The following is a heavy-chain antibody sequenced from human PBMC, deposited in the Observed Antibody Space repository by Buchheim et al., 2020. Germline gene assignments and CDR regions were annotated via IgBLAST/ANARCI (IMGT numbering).Heavy chain of an antibody. CDR1: GFTFSSYA. Sequence: EVQLLESGGGLVQPGGSLRLSCAASGFTFSSYAMSWVRQAPGKGLEWVSAISGSGGSTYYADSVKGRFTISRANSKNRLYLQMNSLRAEDTAVYYCAKDGSPVETDLEGWYFDLWGRGTL. V-gene: IGHV3-23*01. D-gene: IGHD5-24*01. CDR2: ISGSGGST. CDR3: AKDGSPVETDLEGWYFDL. J-gene: IGHJ2*01.